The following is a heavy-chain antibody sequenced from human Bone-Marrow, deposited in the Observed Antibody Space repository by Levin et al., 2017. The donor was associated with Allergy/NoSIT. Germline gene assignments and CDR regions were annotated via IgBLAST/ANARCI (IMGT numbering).Heavy chain of an antibody. CDR3: IRAGYYRFDY. CDR1: GFTFSTYW. J-gene: IGHJ4*02. V-gene: IGHV3-74*01. Sequence: SGGSLRLSCVPSGFTFSTYWMHWVRHAPGKGLLWVSRINSDGSITNYADSVKGRFTISRDNTENTLYLQMNSLRAEDTAVYYCIRAGYYRFDYWGQGTLVTVSS. CDR2: INSDGSIT. D-gene: IGHD3-9*01.